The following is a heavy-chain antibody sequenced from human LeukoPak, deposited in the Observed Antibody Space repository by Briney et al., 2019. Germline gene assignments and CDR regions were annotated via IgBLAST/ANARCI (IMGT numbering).Heavy chain of an antibody. V-gene: IGHV3-21*04. Sequence: PGGSLRLSCAASGFTFSSYSMTWVRQAPGKGLEWVSSISSSSSYIYYADSVKGRFTIFRDNSKNTLYLQMNSLRAEDTAVYYCAKEGGYYINWFDPWGQGTLVTVSS. J-gene: IGHJ5*02. CDR2: ISSSSSYI. CDR1: GFTFSSYS. D-gene: IGHD3-22*01. CDR3: AKEGGYYINWFDP.